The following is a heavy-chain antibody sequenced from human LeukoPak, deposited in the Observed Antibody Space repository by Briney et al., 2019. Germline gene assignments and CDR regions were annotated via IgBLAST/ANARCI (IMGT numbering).Heavy chain of an antibody. CDR3: TRDGSGTYYHPPGDY. V-gene: IGHV3-49*04. D-gene: IGHD3-10*01. CDR1: GFTFGDYA. CDR2: IRSKANGGTT. J-gene: IGHJ4*02. Sequence: PGGSLRLSCTASGFTFGDYAVDWVRRAPGKGREWVGFIRSKANGGTTEYAASVRGRFTISRDDSKSIAYLQMNSLKTEDTAVYYCTRDGSGTYYHPPGDYWGQGTLVTVSS.